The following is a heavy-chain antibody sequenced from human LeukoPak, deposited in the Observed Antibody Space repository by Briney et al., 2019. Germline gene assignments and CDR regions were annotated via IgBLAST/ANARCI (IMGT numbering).Heavy chain of an antibody. Sequence: GGSLRLSCAASGFTFTSYNMNWVRQAPGKGLEWVSSITSSSSYIYYADSVKVRFTISRDNAKNSLYLQMDSLRVEDTAVYYCARDPYSGNYGAYYYYYMDVWGKGTTVTISS. V-gene: IGHV3-21*06. J-gene: IGHJ6*03. D-gene: IGHD1-26*01. CDR3: ARDPYSGNYGAYYYYYMDV. CDR2: ITSSSSYI. CDR1: GFTFTSYN.